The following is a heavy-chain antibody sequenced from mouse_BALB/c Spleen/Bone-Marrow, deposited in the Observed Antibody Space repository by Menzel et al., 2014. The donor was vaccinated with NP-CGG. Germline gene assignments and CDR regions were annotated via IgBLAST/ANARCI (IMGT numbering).Heavy chain of an antibody. CDR3: ARGGSSRAWFAY. J-gene: IGHJ3*01. V-gene: IGHV2-9*02. D-gene: IGHD1-1*01. CDR1: EFSLXSYG. Sequence: QVHVKQSGPGLVAPSQSLSITCTVSEFSLXSYGVHWVRQPPGKGLEWLGVIWAGGSTNYNSALMSRLSISKDNSKCQVFLKMNSLQTDDTAMYYCARGGSSRAWFAYWGQGTLVTVSA. CDR2: IWAGGST.